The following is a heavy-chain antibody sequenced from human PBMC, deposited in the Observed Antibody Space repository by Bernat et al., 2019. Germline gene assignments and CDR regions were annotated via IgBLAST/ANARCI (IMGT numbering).Heavy chain of an antibody. CDR1: GYTFTGYY. V-gene: IGHV1-2*04. Sequence: QVQLVQSGAEVKKPGASVKVSCKASGYTFTGYYMHWVRQAPGQGLEWMGWINPNSGGTNYAQKFQGWVTMTRDTSISTAYMELSRLRSYDTAVYYCARVRDDYGDSDYYYGMDVWGQGTTVTVSS. D-gene: IGHD4-17*01. CDR2: INPNSGGT. J-gene: IGHJ6*02. CDR3: ARVRDDYGDSDYYYGMDV.